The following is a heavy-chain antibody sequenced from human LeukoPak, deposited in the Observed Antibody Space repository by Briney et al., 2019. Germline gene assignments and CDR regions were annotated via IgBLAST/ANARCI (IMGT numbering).Heavy chain of an antibody. CDR3: ARHTYNSGWYYFDY. D-gene: IGHD6-19*01. J-gene: IGHJ4*02. CDR1: GGSISTFY. CDR2: IYYSGST. Sequence: PSETLSLTCSVSGGSISTFYWSWIRQPPGEGLEWIAYIYYSGSTSYNPSLMSRVTISVDTSKKQFSLRLSSVTAADTAVYYCARHTYNSGWYYFDYWGQGTLVTVSS. V-gene: IGHV4-59*08.